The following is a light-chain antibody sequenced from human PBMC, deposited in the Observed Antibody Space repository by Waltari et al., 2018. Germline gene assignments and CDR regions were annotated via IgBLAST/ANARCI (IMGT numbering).Light chain of an antibody. V-gene: IGLV1-44*01. CDR3: ATWDDRLTGVV. CDR1: NSNIGSNT. Sequence: QSVLTQPPSASGTPGQRVTISCSGSNSNIGSNTVNWYQQVPGTAPKLPIYSNEQRPSGVPARSSGSKSGTSASLASSRLQSEDEADYYCATWDDRLTGVVFGGGTKVTVL. CDR2: SNE. J-gene: IGLJ2*01.